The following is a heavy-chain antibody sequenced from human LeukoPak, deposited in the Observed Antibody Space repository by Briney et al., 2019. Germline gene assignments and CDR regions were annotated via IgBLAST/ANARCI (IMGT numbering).Heavy chain of an antibody. V-gene: IGHV1-58*01. Sequence: ASVKVSCKASGFTFTSSAVQWVRQARGQRLEWIGWIVVGSGNTNYAQKFQERVTITRDMSTSTAYMELSSLRSEDTAVYYCAADSPKGYYDSSGYLSLFGYWGQGTLVTVSS. CDR2: IVVGSGNT. CDR3: AADSPKGYYDSSGYLSLFGY. CDR1: GFTFTSSA. J-gene: IGHJ4*02. D-gene: IGHD3-22*01.